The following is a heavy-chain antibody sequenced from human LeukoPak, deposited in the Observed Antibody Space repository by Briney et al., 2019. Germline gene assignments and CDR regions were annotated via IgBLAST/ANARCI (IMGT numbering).Heavy chain of an antibody. CDR1: GYTFTGYY. J-gene: IGHJ4*02. Sequence: ASVKVSCKASGYTFTGYYIHWVRQAPGQGLEWMGWINPNSGGTNYAQKFQGRVTMTRDTSISTAYMELSRLTSDDTAVYYCARDRATIRMEVVIDSLDYWGQGTLVTVSS. V-gene: IGHV1-2*02. CDR3: ARDRATIRMEVVIDSLDY. D-gene: IGHD3-22*01. CDR2: INPNSGGT.